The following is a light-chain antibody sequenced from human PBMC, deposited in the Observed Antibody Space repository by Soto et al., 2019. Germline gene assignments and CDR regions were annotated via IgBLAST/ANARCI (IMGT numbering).Light chain of an antibody. V-gene: IGKV1-5*01. CDR2: DAS. Sequence: DIQMTQSPSTLSASVGDRVTITCRASQSISIWLAWYQQKPGKAPKLVIYDASSLESGVPSRFSGSGSGTEFTLTISSLEPDDFATYYCQQYESYSVTFGQGTKVEIK. CDR1: QSISIW. J-gene: IGKJ1*01. CDR3: QQYESYSVT.